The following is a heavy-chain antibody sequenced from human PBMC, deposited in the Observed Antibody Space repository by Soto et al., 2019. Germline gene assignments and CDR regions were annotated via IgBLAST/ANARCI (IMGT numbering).Heavy chain of an antibody. V-gene: IGHV3-15*07. J-gene: IGHJ4*02. Sequence: GGSLRLSCAASGFTFSNAWMNWVRQAPGKGLEWVGRIKSKTDGGTTDYAAPVKGRFTISRDDSKNTLYLQMNSLKTEDTAVYYCTTTYKMRSYYGSGSYLSDYWGQGTLVTVSS. CDR1: GFTFSNAW. CDR2: IKSKTDGGTT. D-gene: IGHD3-10*01. CDR3: TTTYKMRSYYGSGSYLSDY.